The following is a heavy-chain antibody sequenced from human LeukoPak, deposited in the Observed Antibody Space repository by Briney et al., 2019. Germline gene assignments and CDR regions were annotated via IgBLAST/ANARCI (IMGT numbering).Heavy chain of an antibody. CDR2: IYYSGST. Sequence: SQTLSLTCTVSGGSISSGGYYWSWIRQPPGKGLEWIGYIYYSGSTNYNPSLKSRVTISVDTSKNQFSLKLSSVTAADTAVYYCARGGKRGGAIALFDYWGQGTLVTVSS. D-gene: IGHD3-10*01. V-gene: IGHV4-61*08. CDR3: ARGGKRGGAIALFDY. CDR1: GGSISSGGYY. J-gene: IGHJ4*02.